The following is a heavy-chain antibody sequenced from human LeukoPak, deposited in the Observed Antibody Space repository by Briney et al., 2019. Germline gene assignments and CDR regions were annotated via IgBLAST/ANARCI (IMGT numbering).Heavy chain of an antibody. J-gene: IGHJ4*02. D-gene: IGHD3-10*01. CDR2: ISTYDDNT. CDR3: ARSGSRLEWFGETMGYLDY. V-gene: IGHV1-18*01. Sequence: ASVKVSCKASGYTFTGYGISLVRQAPGQGLEWMGWISTYDDNTNYAQKLQGRVTLTTDTSTNTAYMELRSLRSDDKDVYYCARSGSRLEWFGETMGYLDYWGQGTPVTVSS. CDR1: GYTFTGYG.